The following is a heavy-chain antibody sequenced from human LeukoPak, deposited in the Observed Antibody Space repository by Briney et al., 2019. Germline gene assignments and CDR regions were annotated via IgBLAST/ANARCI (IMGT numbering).Heavy chain of an antibody. D-gene: IGHD6-6*01. CDR3: ARDGQLVRFDY. J-gene: IGHJ4*02. CDR1: GGSISSSSYY. V-gene: IGHV4-39*07. Sequence: PSETLSLTCTVSGGSISSSSYYWGWIRQPPGKGLEWIGSIYYSGSTYYNPSLKSRVTISVDTSKNQFSLKLSSVTAADTAVYYCARDGQLVRFDYWGQGTLVTVSS. CDR2: IYYSGST.